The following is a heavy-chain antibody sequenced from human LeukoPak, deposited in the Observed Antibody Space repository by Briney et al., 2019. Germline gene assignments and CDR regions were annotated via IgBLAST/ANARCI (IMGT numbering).Heavy chain of an antibody. CDR3: ASRGSSSWYYFYY. V-gene: IGHV5-51*01. J-gene: IGHJ4*02. Sequence: GESLKISFKGSGYSFTIYWIGWVRQMPGKGLEWMGIIYPGDSDTRYSPSFQGQVTISADKSISTAYLQWSSLKASDTAMYYCASRGSSSWYYFYYWGQGTLVTVSS. CDR2: IYPGDSDT. CDR1: GYSFTIYW. D-gene: IGHD6-13*01.